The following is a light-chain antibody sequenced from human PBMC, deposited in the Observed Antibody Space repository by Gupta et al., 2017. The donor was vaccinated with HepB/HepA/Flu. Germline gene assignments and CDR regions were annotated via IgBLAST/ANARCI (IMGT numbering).Light chain of an antibody. CDR3: QYEPASLT. CDR1: QSISNNY. Sequence: EIVLTQSPATLSLSPGERATLSCGASQSISNNYLDWYQQKPGRAPRLLIYDASSSANGIPHRFSGRGSGTDFTLTSSRRETENFAVYYGQYEPASLTFSGGTKVEIK. J-gene: IGKJ4*01. V-gene: IGKV3D-20*01. CDR2: DAS.